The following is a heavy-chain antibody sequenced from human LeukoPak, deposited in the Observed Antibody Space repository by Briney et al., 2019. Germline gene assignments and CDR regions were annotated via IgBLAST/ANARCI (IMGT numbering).Heavy chain of an antibody. CDR3: SKAHRQQPPCYYYYMDV. CDR1: GFTFSSYG. Sequence: GVALRLSCAASGFTFSSYGLHWVRPAPGKGLEWVAFIRYDGSNKNYADSVKGRFTISRDNSKNTLYLQMNSLRAEDTAVYYCSKAHRQQPPCYYYYMDVWGKGTTVTVSS. J-gene: IGHJ6*03. CDR2: IRYDGSNK. V-gene: IGHV3-30*02. D-gene: IGHD6-13*01.